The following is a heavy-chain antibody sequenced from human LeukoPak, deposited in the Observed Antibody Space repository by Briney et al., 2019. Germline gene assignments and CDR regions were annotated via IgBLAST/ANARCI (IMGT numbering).Heavy chain of an antibody. J-gene: IGHJ5*02. CDR3: ARGFVTMVRGVIISNWFDP. Sequence: QPGGSLRLSCAASGFTFGSYEMNWVRQAPGKGLEWVSYISSSGSTIYYADSVKGRFTISRDNAKNSLYLQMNSLRAEDTAVYYCARGFVTMVRGVIISNWFDPWGQGTLVTVSS. CDR2: ISSSGSTI. CDR1: GFTFGSYE. D-gene: IGHD3-10*01. V-gene: IGHV3-48*03.